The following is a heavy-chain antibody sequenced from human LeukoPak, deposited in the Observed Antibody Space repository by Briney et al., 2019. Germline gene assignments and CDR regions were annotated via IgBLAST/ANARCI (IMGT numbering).Heavy chain of an antibody. D-gene: IGHD6-13*01. J-gene: IGHJ6*02. CDR3: ARDPTSRAAVVSYAMDV. CDR1: GDSVSSNSAA. CDR2: TFHRSQWYR. V-gene: IGHV6-1*01. Sequence: SQTLSLTCAISGDSVSSNSAAWNWIRQSPSRGLEWLGRTFHRSQWYRDYAESVKGRITINADTSENQFSLQLNSVTPEDTAVYYCARDPTSRAAVVSYAMDVWGQGTAVAVSS.